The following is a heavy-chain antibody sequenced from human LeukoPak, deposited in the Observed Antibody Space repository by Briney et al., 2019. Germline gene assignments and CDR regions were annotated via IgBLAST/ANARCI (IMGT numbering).Heavy chain of an antibody. CDR3: ASFYDYVWGSDY. D-gene: IGHD3-16*01. CDR2: ISYDGSNK. J-gene: IGHJ4*02. CDR1: GFTFSSYA. V-gene: IGHV3-30*03. Sequence: GGSLRLSCAASGFTFSSYAMSWVRQAPGKGLEWVAVISYDGSNKYYADSVKGRFTISRDNSKNTLYLQMNSLRAEDTAVYYCASFYDYVWGSDYWGQGTLVTVSS.